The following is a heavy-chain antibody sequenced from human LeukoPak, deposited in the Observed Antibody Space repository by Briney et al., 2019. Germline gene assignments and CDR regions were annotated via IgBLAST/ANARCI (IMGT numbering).Heavy chain of an antibody. CDR2: IWSDGSNK. Sequence: PGRSLRLSCAASGFTFSSNGMHWVRQAPGKGLEWVAVIWSDGSNKYYADSVRGRFTISPDTTKTTLYLQKNSLRAEDTAVYYWARDAYRYCSSTSCLYYFYYWGQGTLVTVSS. CDR3: ARDAYRYCSSTSCLYYFYY. V-gene: IGHV3-33*01. J-gene: IGHJ4*02. D-gene: IGHD2-2*01. CDR1: GFTFSSNG.